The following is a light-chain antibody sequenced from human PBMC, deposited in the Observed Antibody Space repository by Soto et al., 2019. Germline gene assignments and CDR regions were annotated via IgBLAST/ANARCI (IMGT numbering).Light chain of an antibody. CDR3: QQYNSYSPWT. J-gene: IGKJ1*01. CDR2: KAS. CDR1: QSISSW. Sequence: DIQMTQSPSTLSASVGDRVTITCRASQSISSWLAWYQYKPGKAPKLLIYKASSLESGVPSRFSGSGSGTEFTLTISSLQPDDFATYYCQQYNSYSPWTFGQGTKVDIK. V-gene: IGKV1-5*03.